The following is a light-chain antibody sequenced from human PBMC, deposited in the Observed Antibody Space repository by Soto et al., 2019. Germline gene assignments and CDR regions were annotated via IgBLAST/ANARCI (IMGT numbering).Light chain of an antibody. CDR2: KAS. CDR3: LSYDSYSYT. J-gene: IGKJ2*01. CDR1: QSITYH. Sequence: DIQMTQSPSSLSASVGDRVTITCRASQSITYHLAWYQQKPGKAPKLLIYKASILESGVPSRFSGSGSGTEFTLTISILQPDDFATYYCLSYDSYSYTFGQGTKLEIK. V-gene: IGKV1-5*03.